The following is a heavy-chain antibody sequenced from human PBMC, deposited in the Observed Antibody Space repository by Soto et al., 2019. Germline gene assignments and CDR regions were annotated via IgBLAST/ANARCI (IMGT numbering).Heavy chain of an antibody. J-gene: IGHJ6*03. Sequence: QVQLVESGGGLVQPGGSLRLSCTASGFTFSDYYMTWIRQAPGKGLESVSYISSSGTRMYYADSVKGRFTISRDNAKNSRYLQLNSLRAEDTAVYYCAREYYDVLTDYYRYYYIDVWGKGITVTVSS. CDR2: ISSSGTRM. CDR1: GFTFSDYY. D-gene: IGHD3-9*01. V-gene: IGHV3-11*01. CDR3: AREYYDVLTDYYRYYYIDV.